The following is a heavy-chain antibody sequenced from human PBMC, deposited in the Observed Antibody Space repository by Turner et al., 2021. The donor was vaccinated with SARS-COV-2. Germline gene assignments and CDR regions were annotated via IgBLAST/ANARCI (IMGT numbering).Heavy chain of an antibody. D-gene: IGHD7-27*01. J-gene: IGHJ4*02. CDR1: GDSISSTTYY. V-gene: IGHV4-39*01. Sequence: QLQLQESGPGLVKPSETLSLTCTVSGDSISSTTYYWGWIRQPPGKGLEWIGSSHSSGTACYNPSLKSRFTISLDTSNNQFSLRLTSVTAADTAVYYCATTPNWVFTPYWGQGALVIVSS. CDR2: SHSSGTA. CDR3: ATTPNWVFTPY.